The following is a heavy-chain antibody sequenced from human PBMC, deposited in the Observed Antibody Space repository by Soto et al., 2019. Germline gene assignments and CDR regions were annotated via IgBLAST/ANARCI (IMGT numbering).Heavy chain of an antibody. CDR3: ARDLGYCSSTSCHELYYVDY. CDR1: GFTFSSYA. V-gene: IGHV3-30-3*01. D-gene: IGHD2-2*01. Sequence: QVQLVESGGGVVQPGRSLRLSCAASGFTFSSYAMHWFRQAPGKGLEWVAVISYDGSNKYYADSVKGRFTISRDNSKNTRYLQMNSLRAEDTAVYYCARDLGYCSSTSCHELYYVDYWGQGTLVTVSS. CDR2: ISYDGSNK. J-gene: IGHJ4*02.